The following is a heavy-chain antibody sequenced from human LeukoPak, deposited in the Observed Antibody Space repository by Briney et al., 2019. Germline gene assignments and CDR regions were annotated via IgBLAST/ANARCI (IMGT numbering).Heavy chain of an antibody. J-gene: IGHJ4*02. CDR3: AKEGSVCSNGICRYFDN. V-gene: IGHV3-9*01. D-gene: IGHD2-8*01. CDR1: GFAFHESA. CDR2: ISYDSDKT. Sequence: GGSLRLSCAASGFAFHESAMHWVRQAPGKGPEWVSEISYDSDKTHYADFVKGRFTISRDNAKNSLFLQMNNLRAEDTAFYYCAKEGSVCSNGICRYFDNWGQGTLVTVSS.